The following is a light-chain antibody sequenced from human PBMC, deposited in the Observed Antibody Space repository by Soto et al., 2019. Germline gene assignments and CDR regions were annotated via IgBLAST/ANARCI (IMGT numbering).Light chain of an antibody. CDR1: QRIGAY. J-gene: IGKJ4*01. CDR3: QQSYSTLT. Sequence: DIQMTQSPAALSASVGDSVIISCRASQRIGAYLNWYQQKPGKPPKLLIYAESNLESGVPSRFTGRGSGTDFSLTINSLQPEDFATYYCQQSYSTLTFGGGTKVDIK. CDR2: AES. V-gene: IGKV1-39*01.